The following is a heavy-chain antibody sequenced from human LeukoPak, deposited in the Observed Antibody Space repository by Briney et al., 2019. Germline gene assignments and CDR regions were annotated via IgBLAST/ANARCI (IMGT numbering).Heavy chain of an antibody. CDR3: AREPTGYLIDY. CDR1: GFTFSNYW. CDR2: INDDGSAT. J-gene: IGHJ4*02. V-gene: IGHV3-74*01. D-gene: IGHD3-9*01. Sequence: GGSLRLSCAASGFTFSNYWMHWVRQVPGKGLVWVSRINDDGSATFYADSVKGRFTISRDNAKNSLYLQMNSLRAEDTAVYYCAREPTGYLIDYWGQGTLVTVSS.